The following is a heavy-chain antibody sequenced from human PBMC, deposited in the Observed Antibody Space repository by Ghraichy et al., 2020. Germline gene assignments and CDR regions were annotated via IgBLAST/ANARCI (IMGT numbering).Heavy chain of an antibody. J-gene: IGHJ3*02. Sequence: ESLNISCTVSGGSINNHFWSFIRQSPTRGLEWIGYIYYSGSTKYHPSLRSRVTLSVDTSNNQFSLRLNSVTAADTAVYYCAGARGPWDAFDIWGQGTVVAVSS. CDR2: IYYSGST. CDR3: AGARGPWDAFDI. V-gene: IGHV4-59*11. CDR1: GGSINNHF. D-gene: IGHD3/OR15-3a*01.